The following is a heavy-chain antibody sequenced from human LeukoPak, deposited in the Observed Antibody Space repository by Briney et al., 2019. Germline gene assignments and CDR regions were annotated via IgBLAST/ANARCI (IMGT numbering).Heavy chain of an antibody. V-gene: IGHV3-21*01. CDR3: ARVADTAMPIDY. CDR1: GFTFSSYS. CDR2: ISSSSSYI. Sequence: GGSLRLSCAASGFTFSSYSMNWVRQAPGKGLEWVSSISSSSSYIYYADSVKGRFTISRDNAKNSLYLQMNSLRAEDTAVYYCARVADTAMPIDYWGQGTLVTVSS. J-gene: IGHJ4*02. D-gene: IGHD5-18*01.